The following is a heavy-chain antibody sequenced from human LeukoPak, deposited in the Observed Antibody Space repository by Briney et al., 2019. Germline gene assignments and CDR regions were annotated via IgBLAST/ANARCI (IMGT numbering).Heavy chain of an antibody. CDR2: VYHSGST. CDR3: ARHRRVGLKYQLLFAFDI. CDR1: GGSISSGGYY. J-gene: IGHJ3*02. D-gene: IGHD2-2*01. V-gene: IGHV4-30-2*01. Sequence: SETLSLTCTVSGGSISSGGYYWSWIRQPPGKGLEWIGYVYHSGSTYYNPSLKSRVTISVDRSKNQFSLKLSSVTAADTAVYYCARHRRVGLKYQLLFAFDIWGQGTMVTVSS.